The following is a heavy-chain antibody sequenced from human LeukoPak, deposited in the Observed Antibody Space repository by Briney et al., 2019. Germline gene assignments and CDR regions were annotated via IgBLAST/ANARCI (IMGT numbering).Heavy chain of an antibody. J-gene: IGHJ6*03. CDR3: ARHAIAVAGPYYYYYYMDV. D-gene: IGHD6-19*01. V-gene: IGHV4-39*01. Sequence: SETLSLTCTVSGGSISSSSYYWSWIRQPPGKGLEWIGEINHSGSTNYNPSPKSRVTISVDTSKNQFSLKLSSVTAADTAVYYCARHAIAVAGPYYYYYYMDVWGKGTTVTISS. CDR2: INHSGST. CDR1: GGSISSSSYY.